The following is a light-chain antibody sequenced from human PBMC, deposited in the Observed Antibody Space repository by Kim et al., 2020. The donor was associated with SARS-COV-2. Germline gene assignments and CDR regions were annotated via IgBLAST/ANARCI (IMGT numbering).Light chain of an antibody. CDR1: SSELHRYRF. Sequence: GQSVTRSRNGTSSELHRYRFVAWYQQRPVTAPKLILYDVTTPPTGVPERFSGSKSGNPASLTISVLQAEDEADYCCCSYADKLRYVFGSGTKVTVL. CDR2: DVT. CDR3: CSYADKLRYV. V-gene: IGLV2-11*03. J-gene: IGLJ1*01.